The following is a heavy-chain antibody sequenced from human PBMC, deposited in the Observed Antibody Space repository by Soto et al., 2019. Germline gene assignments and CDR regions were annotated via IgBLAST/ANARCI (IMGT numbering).Heavy chain of an antibody. Sequence: GGSLRLSCAASGFTFSSYAMHWVRQAPGKGLEYVSAISSNGGSTYYANSVKGRFTISRDNSKNTLYLQMGSLRAEDMAVYYCARDSYYGDYSYWGQGTLVTVSS. J-gene: IGHJ4*02. CDR1: GFTFSSYA. CDR3: ARDSYYGDYSY. D-gene: IGHD4-17*01. V-gene: IGHV3-64*01. CDR2: ISSNGGST.